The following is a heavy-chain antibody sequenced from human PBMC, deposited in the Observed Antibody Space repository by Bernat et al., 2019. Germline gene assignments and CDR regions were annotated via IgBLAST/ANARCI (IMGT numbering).Heavy chain of an antibody. CDR3: AKSLLSVVVVAATWFDP. Sequence: EVQLLESGGGLVQPGGSLRLSCAASGFTFSSYAMSWVRQAPGKGLEWVSAISGSGGSTYCADSVKGRFTISRDNSKNTLYLQMNSLRAEDTAVYYCAKSLLSVVVVAATWFDPWGQGTLVTVSS. D-gene: IGHD2-15*01. V-gene: IGHV3-23*01. CDR1: GFTFSSYA. CDR2: ISGSGGST. J-gene: IGHJ5*02.